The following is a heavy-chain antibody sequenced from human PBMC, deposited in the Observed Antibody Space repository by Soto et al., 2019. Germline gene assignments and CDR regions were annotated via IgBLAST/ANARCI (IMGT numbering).Heavy chain of an antibody. V-gene: IGHV3-11*01. J-gene: IGHJ4*02. Sequence: GGSLRLSCAASGFTFSDYYMSWIRQAPGKGLEWVSYISSSGSTIYYADSVKCRFTISRDNAKNSLYLKLNSLRAEDTAVYYCARGDFWSHFDYWGQGTLVTVSS. CDR1: GFTFSDYY. D-gene: IGHD3-3*01. CDR3: ARGDFWSHFDY. CDR2: ISSSGSTI.